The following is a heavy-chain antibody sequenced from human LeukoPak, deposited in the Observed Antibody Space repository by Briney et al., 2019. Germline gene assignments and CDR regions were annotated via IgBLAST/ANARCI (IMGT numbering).Heavy chain of an antibody. D-gene: IGHD6-13*01. CDR3: ARQPPAAAGLFFDY. CDR2: IYHSGST. CDR1: GGSISSGGYS. V-gene: IGHV4-30-2*01. Sequence: PSETLSLTCAVSGGSISSGGYSWSWIRQPPGKGLEWIGYIYHSGSTYYNPSLKSRVTMSVDTSKNQFSLKLSSVTAADTAVYYCARQPPAAAGLFFDYWGQGTLVTVSS. J-gene: IGHJ4*02.